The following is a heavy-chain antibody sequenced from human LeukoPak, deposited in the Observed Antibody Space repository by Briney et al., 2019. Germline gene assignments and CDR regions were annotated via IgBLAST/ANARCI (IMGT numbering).Heavy chain of an antibody. CDR3: AKDTRGYSYGPYFFDY. V-gene: IGHV3-23*01. D-gene: IGHD5-18*01. Sequence: PGGSLRLSCAAPGFMFHDYAIHWVRQAPGKGLEWVSAISGSGGSTYYADSVKGRFTISRGNSKNTLYLQMKSLRADDTAVYYCAKDTRGYSYGPYFFDYGGQGTLVTVSS. CDR1: GFMFHDYA. J-gene: IGHJ4*02. CDR2: ISGSGGST.